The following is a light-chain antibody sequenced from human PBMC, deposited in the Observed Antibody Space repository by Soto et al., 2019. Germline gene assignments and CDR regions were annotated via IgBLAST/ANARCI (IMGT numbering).Light chain of an antibody. J-gene: IGLJ3*02. CDR1: MRDVGAYNL. Sequence: QSALTQPASVSGSAGQSITISCSGTMRDVGAYNLVSWYQQHPGTAPKLIIYEVRNRPSGISSRFSGSRSGNTASLTISGLQSEDEGDYHCSAYTAGSNLVFGGGTKVTVL. CDR3: SAYTAGSNLV. V-gene: IGLV2-14*01. CDR2: EVR.